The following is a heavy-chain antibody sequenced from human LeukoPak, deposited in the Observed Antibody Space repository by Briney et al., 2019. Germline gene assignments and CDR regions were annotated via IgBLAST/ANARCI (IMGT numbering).Heavy chain of an antibody. Sequence: GGSLRLSCAASGFTFSYYWMHWVRQAPGKGLVWVARIHSDGTSRTYADSVKGRFSISRDNAKNTVDLQMNSLRVEDTAIYYCARGLYSGGWYPDYFDFWGQGILVTVSS. CDR1: GFTFSYYW. CDR2: IHSDGTSR. CDR3: ARGLYSGGWYPDYFDF. J-gene: IGHJ4*02. D-gene: IGHD6-19*01. V-gene: IGHV3-74*01.